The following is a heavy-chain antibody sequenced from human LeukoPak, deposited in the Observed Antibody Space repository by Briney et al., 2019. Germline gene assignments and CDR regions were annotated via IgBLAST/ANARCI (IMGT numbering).Heavy chain of an antibody. V-gene: IGHV1-8*03. Sequence: GASVKVSCKASGYTFTSYDINWVRQATGQGLEWMGWMNPNSGNTGYAQKFQGRVTITRNTSISTAYMELSSLRSEDTAVYYCARGRLAGYSYGYVLVYWGQGTLVTVSS. CDR1: GYTFTSYD. J-gene: IGHJ4*02. CDR3: ARGRLAGYSYGYVLVY. D-gene: IGHD5-18*01. CDR2: MNPNSGNT.